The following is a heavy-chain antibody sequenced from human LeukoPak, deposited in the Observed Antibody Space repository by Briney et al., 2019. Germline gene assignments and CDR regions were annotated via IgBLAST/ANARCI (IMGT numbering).Heavy chain of an antibody. J-gene: IGHJ4*02. CDR2: IKQDGSEK. D-gene: IGHD3-22*01. CDR3: ARVDSSSAHFHY. V-gene: IGHV3-7*01. Sequence: PGGSLRLSCAASGFTFSSYWMSWVRQAPGKGLEWVANIKQDGSEKYYLDSVKGRFTISRDNAKNSLYLQVNSLRAEDTAVYYCARVDSSSAHFHYWGQGTLVTVSS. CDR1: GFTFSSYW.